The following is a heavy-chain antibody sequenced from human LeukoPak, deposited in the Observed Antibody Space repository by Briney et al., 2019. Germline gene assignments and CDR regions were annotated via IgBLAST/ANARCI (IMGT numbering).Heavy chain of an antibody. D-gene: IGHD1-1*01. CDR2: IYYSGST. Sequence: PSETLSLTCTVSGDSISSFYWSWIRQPPGKGLEWIGYIYYSGSTNYNPSLKSRVTISINTSKNQFSLNLTSVTAADTAVYFCARGTTPTSYWGQGALSPSPQ. CDR1: GDSISSFY. CDR3: ARGTTPTSY. J-gene: IGHJ4*02. V-gene: IGHV4-59*01.